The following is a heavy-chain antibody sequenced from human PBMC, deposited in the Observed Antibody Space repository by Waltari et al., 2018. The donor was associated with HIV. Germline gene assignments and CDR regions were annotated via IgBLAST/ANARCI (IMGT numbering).Heavy chain of an antibody. D-gene: IGHD2-15*01. CDR3: ASSGGSCRPFDY. Sequence: QVQLVQSGAEVKKPGSSVKVSCKASGGTFSSYAISWVRQAPGQGLEWMGRIIPILGIANYAQKFQGRVTITADKSTSTAYMELSSLRSEDTAVYYCASSGGSCRPFDYWGQGTLVTVSS. V-gene: IGHV1-69*04. CDR2: IIPILGIA. CDR1: GGTFSSYA. J-gene: IGHJ4*02.